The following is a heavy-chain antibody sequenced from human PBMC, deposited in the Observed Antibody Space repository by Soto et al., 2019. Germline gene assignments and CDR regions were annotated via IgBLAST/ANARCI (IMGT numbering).Heavy chain of an antibody. J-gene: IGHJ4*02. CDR2: ISYGGTT. Sequence: QVQLQESGPGLVKPSQTLSLTCTVSGGSMNSGGYCWNWIRQHPGEGLEWIGCISYGGTTSYNPSLKSRVTISVDTSKNQFSLKLSSVTAADTAVYYCSRGTLVWGQGTLITVSS. D-gene: IGHD1-1*01. V-gene: IGHV4-31*03. CDR3: SRGTLV. CDR1: GGSMNSGGYC.